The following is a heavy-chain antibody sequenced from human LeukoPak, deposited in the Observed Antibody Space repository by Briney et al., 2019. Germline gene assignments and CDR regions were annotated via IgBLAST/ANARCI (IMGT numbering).Heavy chain of an antibody. V-gene: IGHV3-74*01. CDR2: INGNGRKI. CDR3: AKDRGFRVGATQAPFVYYYGMDV. D-gene: IGHD1-26*01. J-gene: IGHJ6*02. Sequence: GGPLSFSGVASGSTFSSYWMHWVRQHPRKGLVGASRINGNGRKINYADSVRGRFTISRDNAKNSQYLQMNSLRAEDTALYYCAKDRGFRVGATQAPFVYYYGMDVWGQGTTVTVSS. CDR1: GSTFSSYW.